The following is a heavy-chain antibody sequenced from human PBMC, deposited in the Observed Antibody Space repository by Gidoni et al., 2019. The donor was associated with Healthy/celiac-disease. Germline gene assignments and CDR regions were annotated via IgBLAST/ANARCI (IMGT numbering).Heavy chain of an antibody. J-gene: IGHJ4*02. CDR2: ISGSGSRT. V-gene: IGHV3-23*01. CDR3: ASGSSYGDY. D-gene: IGHD2-15*01. CDR1: GFTFSSYA. Sequence: EVQLLESRGGLVQHGGSMTLSCAASGFTFSSYAMSWARQAPGNGLEWVSAISGSGSRTYYAESVKCRFTISRDNSKNTLYLQMNSLRAEDTAVYYCASGSSYGDYWGQGTLVTVSS.